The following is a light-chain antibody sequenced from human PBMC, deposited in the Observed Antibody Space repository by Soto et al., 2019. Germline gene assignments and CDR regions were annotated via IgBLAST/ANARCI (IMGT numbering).Light chain of an antibody. CDR3: QQSYSIPIT. CDR2: AAS. Sequence: DIQMTQSPSSLSASVGDRVTITCRASQSISTFLNWYQQKPGKAPKLLIYAASSLQTGVPSRFSGSGSGTDFTLTINSLQPEDFATYYCQQSYSIPITFGQGRRLEI. CDR1: QSISTF. J-gene: IGKJ5*01. V-gene: IGKV1-39*01.